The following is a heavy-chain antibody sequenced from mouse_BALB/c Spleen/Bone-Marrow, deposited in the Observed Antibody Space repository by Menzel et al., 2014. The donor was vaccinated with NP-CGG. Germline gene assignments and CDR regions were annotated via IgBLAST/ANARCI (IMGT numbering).Heavy chain of an antibody. Sequence: GAELVKPGASVRLSCKASGYTFTSYYMYWVKQRPGQGLEWFGEINPSNGGTNFNEKFKNKATLTVDKSSSTAYMQLSSLTSEDSAVYYCSRGRRDALDYWGQGTSVTVSS. J-gene: IGHJ4*01. CDR2: INPSNGGT. CDR3: SRGRRDALDY. V-gene: IGHV1S81*02. CDR1: GYTFTSYY.